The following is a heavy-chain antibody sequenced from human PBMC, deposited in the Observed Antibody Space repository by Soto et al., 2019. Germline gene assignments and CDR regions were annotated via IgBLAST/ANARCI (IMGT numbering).Heavy chain of an antibody. CDR2: IYYSGST. CDR3: ARSQGSGFLVS. J-gene: IGHJ4*02. V-gene: IGHV4-30-4*01. Sequence: SETLSLTCTVSGGSISSGDYYWSWIRQPPGKGLEWIGYIYYSGSTYYNPSLKSRVTISVDTSKNQFSLKLSSVTAADTAVYYCARSQGSGFLVSWGQGTLVTVSS. CDR1: GGSISSGDYY. D-gene: IGHD3-10*01.